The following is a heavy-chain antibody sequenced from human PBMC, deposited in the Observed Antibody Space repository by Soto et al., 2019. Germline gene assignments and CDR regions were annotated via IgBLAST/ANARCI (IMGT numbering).Heavy chain of an antibody. CDR2: IYHSGST. V-gene: IGHV4-4*02. CDR3: ARAYSSSWYRGDYNWFDP. D-gene: IGHD6-13*01. J-gene: IGHJ5*02. CDR1: GGSISSSNW. Sequence: SETLSLTCAVSGGSISSSNWWSWVRQPPGKGLEWIGEIYHSGSTNYNPSLKSRVTISVDKSKNQFSLKLSSVTAADTAVYYCARAYSSSWYRGDYNWFDPWGQGTLVTVSS.